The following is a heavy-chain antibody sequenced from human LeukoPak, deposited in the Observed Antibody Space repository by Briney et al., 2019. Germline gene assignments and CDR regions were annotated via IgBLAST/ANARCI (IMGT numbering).Heavy chain of an antibody. D-gene: IGHD2-15*01. J-gene: IGHJ4*02. CDR1: GGTFSSYA. CDR2: IFPIFGTA. V-gene: IGHV1-69*13. Sequence: GASVKVSCKASGGTFSSYAISWVRQAPGQGLEWMGGIFPIFGTANYAQKFQGRVTITADESTSTAYMELSSLRSEDTAVHYCARGPTFGGFDYWGQGTLVTVSS. CDR3: ARGPTFGGFDY.